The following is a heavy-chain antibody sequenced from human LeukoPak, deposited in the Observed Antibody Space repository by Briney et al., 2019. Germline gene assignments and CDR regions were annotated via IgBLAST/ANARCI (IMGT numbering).Heavy chain of an antibody. J-gene: IGHJ5*02. V-gene: IGHV1-18*01. D-gene: IGHD6-19*01. Sequence: GASVKVSCKASGYTFTSYGISWVRQAPGQGLEWVGWISAYNGNTNYAQKLQGRVTMTTDTSTSTAYMELRSLRSDDTAVYYCARVSYSSGRGWFDPWGQGTLVTVSS. CDR2: ISAYNGNT. CDR3: ARVSYSSGRGWFDP. CDR1: GYTFTSYG.